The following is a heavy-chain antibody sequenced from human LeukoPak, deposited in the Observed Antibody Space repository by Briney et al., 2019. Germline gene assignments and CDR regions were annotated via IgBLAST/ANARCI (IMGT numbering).Heavy chain of an antibody. CDR3: ARELELRGGWFDP. J-gene: IGHJ5*02. CDR2: TYYRSKWYN. D-gene: IGHD1-7*01. CDR1: GDSVSSNSAA. Sequence: SQTLSLTCGISGDSVSSNSAAWYWIRQSPSRGLEWLGRTYYRSKWYNDYAVSVKSRITINPDTSKNQFSLQLNSVTPEDTAVYYCARELELRGGWFDPWGQGTLVTVSS. V-gene: IGHV6-1*01.